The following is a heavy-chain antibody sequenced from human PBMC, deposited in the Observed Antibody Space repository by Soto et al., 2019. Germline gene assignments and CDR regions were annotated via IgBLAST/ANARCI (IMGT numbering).Heavy chain of an antibody. J-gene: IGHJ6*02. D-gene: IGHD2-15*01. CDR1: VGTFSSYA. CDR3: ASGVLLTYYYYYGMDV. CDR2: IIPIFGTA. V-gene: IGHV1-69*06. Sequence: SVKVSCKASVGTFSSYAISWVRQAPGQGLEWMGGIIPIFGTANYAQKFQGRVTITADKSTSTAYMELSSLRSEDTAVYYCASGVLLTYYYYYGMDVWGQGTTVTVSS.